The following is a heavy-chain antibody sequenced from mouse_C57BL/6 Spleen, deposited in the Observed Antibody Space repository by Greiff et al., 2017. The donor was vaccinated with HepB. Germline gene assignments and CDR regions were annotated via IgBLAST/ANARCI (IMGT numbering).Heavy chain of an antibody. CDR1: GYTFTSYW. Sequence: QVQLKQPGAELVKPGASVKLSCKASGYTFTSYWMQWVKQRPGQGLEWIGEIDPSDSYTNYNQKFKGKATLTVDTSSSTAYMQLSSLTSEDSAVYYCALGYFDVWGTGTTVTVSS. CDR2: IDPSDSYT. V-gene: IGHV1-50*01. J-gene: IGHJ1*03. CDR3: ALGYFDV.